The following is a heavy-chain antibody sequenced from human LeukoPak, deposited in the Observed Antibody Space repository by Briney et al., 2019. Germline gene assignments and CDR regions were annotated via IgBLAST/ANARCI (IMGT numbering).Heavy chain of an antibody. CDR1: GGSISSYY. CDR3: ARGYYYDADHPYYYYTDV. D-gene: IGHD3-22*01. V-gene: IGHV4-59*08. Sequence: PSETLSVTCTVSGGSISSYYWSWIRQPPGKGLEWIGYIYYSGSTNYNPSLKSRVTISVDTSKNQFSLKLSSVTAADTAVYYCARGYYYDADHPYYYYTDVWGKGTTVTVSS. J-gene: IGHJ6*03. CDR2: IYYSGST.